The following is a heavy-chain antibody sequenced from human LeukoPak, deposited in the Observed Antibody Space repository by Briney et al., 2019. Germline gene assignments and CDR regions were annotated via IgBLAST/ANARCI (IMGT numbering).Heavy chain of an antibody. Sequence: GGSLRLSCAASGFTFSDYYMSWIRQAPGKGLEWVSYISSSGSTIYYADSVKDRFTISRDNAKNSLYLQMNSLRAEDTAVYYCARDAPTMVTDFWGQGTLVTVSS. V-gene: IGHV3-11*01. D-gene: IGHD3-10*01. CDR3: ARDAPTMVTDF. CDR2: ISSSGSTI. CDR1: GFTFSDYY. J-gene: IGHJ4*02.